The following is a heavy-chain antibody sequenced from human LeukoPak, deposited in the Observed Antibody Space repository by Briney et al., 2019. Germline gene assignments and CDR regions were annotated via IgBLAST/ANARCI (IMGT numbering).Heavy chain of an antibody. D-gene: IGHD4-17*01. CDR1: GGTFSSYA. V-gene: IGHV1-69*13. Sequence: GASVKDSCKASGGTFSSYAISWVRQAPGQGLEWMGGIIPIFGTANYAQKFQGRVTITADESTSTAYMELSSLRPEDTAVYYCATRLRIDAFDIWGQGTLVTVSS. J-gene: IGHJ3*02. CDR2: IIPIFGTA. CDR3: ATRLRIDAFDI.